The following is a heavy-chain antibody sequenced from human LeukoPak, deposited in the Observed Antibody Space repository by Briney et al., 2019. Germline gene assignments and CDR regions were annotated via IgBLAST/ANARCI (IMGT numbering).Heavy chain of an antibody. D-gene: IGHD4-11*01. CDR2: INHSGST. CDR1: GGSFCGYY. Sequence: SETLSLTCAVYGGSFCGYYWSCIRQPPGKGLEWIGEINHSGSTNYNPSLKSRVTISVDTSKNQFSLKLSSVTAADTAVYYCASRKTVNQSYYFDYWGQGTLVTVSS. V-gene: IGHV4-34*01. CDR3: ASRKTVNQSYYFDY. J-gene: IGHJ4*02.